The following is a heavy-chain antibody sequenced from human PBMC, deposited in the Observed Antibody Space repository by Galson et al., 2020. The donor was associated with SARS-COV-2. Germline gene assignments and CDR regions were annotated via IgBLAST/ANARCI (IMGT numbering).Heavy chain of an antibody. CDR1: TDSISNFL. CDR3: ARGAGMMSSGKYFDL. V-gene: IGHV4-59*08. D-gene: IGHD1-26*01. CDR2: IHYSGRS. J-gene: IGHJ2*01. Sequence: SETLSLTCTVSTDSISNFLWTWIRQPPGKGLEWIGDIHYSGRSNYNPTLKSRVTMSLDTSMKHFSLKLRSVTVADTAVLYCARGAGMMSSGKYFDLWGRGTLVTVSS.